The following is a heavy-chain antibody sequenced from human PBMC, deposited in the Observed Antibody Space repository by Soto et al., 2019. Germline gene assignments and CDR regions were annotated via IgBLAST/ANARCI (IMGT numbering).Heavy chain of an antibody. CDR1: GISFTTYS. V-gene: IGHV3-21*01. D-gene: IGHD3-22*01. CDR3: LREDDCSGYYPFFDC. CDR2: ISSISSYI. Sequence: GGPLRSSLAAPGISFTTYSMTWFSQAPGKGLEWVSSISSISSYINNSNTVKVLFTISIDNANNSLYLQMNSLRAENTAAYYCLREDDCSGYYPFFDCWGQGTLVTVSS. J-gene: IGHJ4*02.